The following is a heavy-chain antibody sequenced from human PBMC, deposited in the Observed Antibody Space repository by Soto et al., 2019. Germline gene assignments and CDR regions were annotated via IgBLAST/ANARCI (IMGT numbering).Heavy chain of an antibody. CDR2: IWYDGSNK. D-gene: IGHD2-15*01. Sequence: QVQLVESGGGVVQPGRSLRLSCAASGFTFSSYGMHWVRQAPGKGLEWVAVIWYDGSNKYYADSVKGRFTISRDNSKNPLYLQMNSLRAEDTAVYYCARPLKFYCSGGSCYSFDYWGQGTLVTVSS. V-gene: IGHV3-33*01. J-gene: IGHJ4*02. CDR1: GFTFSSYG. CDR3: ARPLKFYCSGGSCYSFDY.